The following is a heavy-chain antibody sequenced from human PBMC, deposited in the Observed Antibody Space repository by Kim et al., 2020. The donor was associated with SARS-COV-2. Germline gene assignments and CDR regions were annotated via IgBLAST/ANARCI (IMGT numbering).Heavy chain of an antibody. CDR3: ARLRITMIVVADAFDI. Sequence: KGLEWIGYIYYSGSTYSNPSLKSRVTISVDTSKNQFSLKLSSVTAADTAVYYCARLRITMIVVADAFDIWGQGTMVTVSS. J-gene: IGHJ3*02. V-gene: IGHV4-31*02. CDR2: IYYSGST. D-gene: IGHD3-22*01.